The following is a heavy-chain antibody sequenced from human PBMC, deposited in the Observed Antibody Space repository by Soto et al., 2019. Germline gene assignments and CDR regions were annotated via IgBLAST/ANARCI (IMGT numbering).Heavy chain of an antibody. CDR3: ARERGRGGYDSSGYYYFDY. V-gene: IGHV3-11*06. J-gene: IGHJ4*02. D-gene: IGHD3-22*01. Sequence: GGSLRLSCAASGFTFSDYYMSWIRQAPGKGLEWVSYISSSSSYTNYADSVKGRFTISRDNAKNSLYLQMNSLRAEDTAVYCCARERGRGGYDSSGYYYFDYWGQGTLVTVSS. CDR1: GFTFSDYY. CDR2: ISSSSSYT.